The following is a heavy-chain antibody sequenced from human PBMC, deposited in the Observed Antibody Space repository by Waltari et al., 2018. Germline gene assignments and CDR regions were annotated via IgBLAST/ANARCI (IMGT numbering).Heavy chain of an antibody. Sequence: QVQLVQSGAEVKKPGSSVKVSCKASGGTFSSYAISWVRQAPGKGLEWMGRIIPIFGKANYAQKFQGRVKITADKSTSTAYMELSSLRSEDTAVYYCARGPDPLERLGIDYWGQGTLVTVSS. CDR3: ARGPDPLERLGIDY. CDR1: GGTFSSYA. D-gene: IGHD1-1*01. CDR2: IIPIFGKA. V-gene: IGHV1-69*04. J-gene: IGHJ4*02.